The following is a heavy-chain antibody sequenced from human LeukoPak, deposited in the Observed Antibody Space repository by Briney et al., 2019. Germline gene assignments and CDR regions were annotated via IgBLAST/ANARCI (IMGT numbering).Heavy chain of an antibody. Sequence: GGSLRLSCAASGFTFSSYSMSWARQAPGKGLEWVSVIYSGGCTYYADSVKGRFTISRDNSKNTLYLQMNSLRAEDTAVYYCARSDTAMALGGYWGQGTLVTVSS. D-gene: IGHD5-18*01. CDR3: ARSDTAMALGGY. CDR1: GFTFSSYS. CDR2: IYSGGCT. V-gene: IGHV3-66*01. J-gene: IGHJ4*02.